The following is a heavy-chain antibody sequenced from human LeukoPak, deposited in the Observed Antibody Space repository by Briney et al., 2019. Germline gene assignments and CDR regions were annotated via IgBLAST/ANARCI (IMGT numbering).Heavy chain of an antibody. CDR1: GFTFSNAW. D-gene: IGHD2-2*01. V-gene: IGHV3-15*01. CDR3: TTDPMDAGYYFDY. CDR2: IKSKTDGGTT. Sequence: PAGSLRLSCAASGFTFSNAWMSWVRQAPGKGLEWVGRIKSKTDGGTTDYAAPVKGRFTISRDDSKNTLYLQMNSLKTEDTAVYYCTTDPMDAGYYFDYWGQGTLLTVSS. J-gene: IGHJ4*02.